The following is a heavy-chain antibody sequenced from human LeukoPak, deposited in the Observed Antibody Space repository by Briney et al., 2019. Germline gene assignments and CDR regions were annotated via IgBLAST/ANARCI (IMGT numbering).Heavy chain of an antibody. Sequence: ASVKVSCKASGYTFTSYGISWVRQAPGQGLEWMGRISAYNGNTNYAQKLQGRVTMTTDTSTSTAYMELRSLRSDDTAVYYCARLPLFGELLLFDYWGQGTLVTVSS. V-gene: IGHV1-18*01. CDR2: ISAYNGNT. D-gene: IGHD3-10*01. CDR3: ARLPLFGELLLFDY. CDR1: GYTFTSYG. J-gene: IGHJ4*02.